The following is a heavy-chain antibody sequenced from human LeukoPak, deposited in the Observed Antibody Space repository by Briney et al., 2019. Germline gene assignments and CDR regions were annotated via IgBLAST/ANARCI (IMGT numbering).Heavy chain of an antibody. Sequence: GESLKISCKGSGYSFTSYWIGWVRQMPGKGLEWMGIIYPGDSDTRYSPSFQGQVTISADKSISTAYLQWSSLKASDTAMYYCARRAAGVAVAGEAFDIWGQGTMVTVSS. CDR1: GYSFTSYW. V-gene: IGHV5-51*01. CDR2: IYPGDSDT. J-gene: IGHJ3*02. D-gene: IGHD6-19*01. CDR3: ARRAAGVAVAGEAFDI.